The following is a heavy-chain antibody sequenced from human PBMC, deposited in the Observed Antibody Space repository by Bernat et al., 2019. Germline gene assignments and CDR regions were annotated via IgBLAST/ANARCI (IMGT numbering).Heavy chain of an antibody. Sequence: QVQLVESGGGLVKPGGSLRLSCAASGFTFSDYYMSWIRQAPGKGLDWVSYISSSSSYTNYEEAVKGRFTISRDNAKNSLYLQLNSLRAEDTAVYYCARGTSTSAPYMDVWGKGTTVTVSS. J-gene: IGHJ6*03. CDR1: GFTFSDYY. CDR3: ARGTSTSAPYMDV. V-gene: IGHV3-11*05. CDR2: ISSSSSYT.